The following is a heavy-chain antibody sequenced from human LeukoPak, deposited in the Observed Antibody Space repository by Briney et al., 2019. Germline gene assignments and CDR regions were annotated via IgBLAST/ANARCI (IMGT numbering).Heavy chain of an antibody. V-gene: IGHV3-7*01. CDR3: ARGTPMTTVTNYFDY. Sequence: GGSLRLSCAASGFTFSSYWMSWVRQAPGKGLEWVANIKQDGSEKYYVDSVKGRFTISRDNAKNSLYLQMNSLRAEDTAVYYCARGTPMTTVTNYFDYWGQGTLDTVSS. J-gene: IGHJ4*02. D-gene: IGHD4-17*01. CDR1: GFTFSSYW. CDR2: IKQDGSEK.